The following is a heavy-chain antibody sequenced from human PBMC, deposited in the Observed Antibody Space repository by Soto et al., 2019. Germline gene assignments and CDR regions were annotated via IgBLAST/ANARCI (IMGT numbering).Heavy chain of an antibody. CDR1: GGSISSSSYY. CDR2: IYYSGST. Sequence: QLQLQESGPGLVKPSETLSLTCTVSGGSISSSSYYWGWIRQPPGKVLEWIGSIYYSGSTYYNPSLKSRVTISVDTSKNQFSLKLSSVTAADTAVYYCASTLYSGSRHFDYWGQGTLVTVSS. V-gene: IGHV4-39*01. J-gene: IGHJ4*02. CDR3: ASTLYSGSRHFDY. D-gene: IGHD1-26*01.